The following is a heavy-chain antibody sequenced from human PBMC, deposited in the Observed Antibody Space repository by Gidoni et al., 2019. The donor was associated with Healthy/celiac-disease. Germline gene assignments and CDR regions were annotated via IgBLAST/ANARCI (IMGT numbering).Heavy chain of an antibody. CDR2: ISYDGSNK. J-gene: IGHJ5*02. Sequence: QVQLVESGGGVVQPGRSLRLSCAASGFNFSSYGMHWVRQAPGKGLEWVAGISYDGSNKYYADSVKGRFTISRDNSKNTLYLQMNSLRAEDTAVYYCAKGRRWLQSNWFDPWGQGTLVTVSS. CDR1: GFNFSSYG. D-gene: IGHD5-12*01. CDR3: AKGRRWLQSNWFDP. V-gene: IGHV3-30*18.